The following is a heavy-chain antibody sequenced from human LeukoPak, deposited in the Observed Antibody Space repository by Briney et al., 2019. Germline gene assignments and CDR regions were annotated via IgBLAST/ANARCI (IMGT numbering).Heavy chain of an antibody. D-gene: IGHD4-17*01. J-gene: IGHJ4*02. CDR2: ISPGDSET. CDR3: ARQTYGDYYFDY. V-gene: IGHV5-51*01. CDR1: GYRFTSFW. Sequence: GDSLKISCKISGYRFTSFWIGWVRQMPGKGLDWMGLISPGDSETTNSPSFQGQVTISADKSISTASLQWRSLKASDTAMYYCARQTYGDYYFDYWGQGTLVTVSS.